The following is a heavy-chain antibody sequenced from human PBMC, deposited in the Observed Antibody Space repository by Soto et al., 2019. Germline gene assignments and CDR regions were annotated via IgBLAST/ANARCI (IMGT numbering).Heavy chain of an antibody. J-gene: IGHJ5*02. Sequence: ASVKVSCKASGYTFTSYAMHWVRQAPGQRLEWMGWINAGNGNTKYSQKFQGRVTITRDTSASTAYMELSSLRSEETAVYYCARDGILPKLIGTDRVWWFDHWGQGTLVTVSS. CDR3: ARDGILPKLIGTDRVWWFDH. D-gene: IGHD1-26*01. V-gene: IGHV1-3*01. CDR2: INAGNGNT. CDR1: GYTFTSYA.